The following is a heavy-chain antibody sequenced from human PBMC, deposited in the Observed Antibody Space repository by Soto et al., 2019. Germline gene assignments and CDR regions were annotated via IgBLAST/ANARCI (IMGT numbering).Heavy chain of an antibody. CDR1: GYTFTSYA. J-gene: IGHJ6*03. D-gene: IGHD6-6*01. V-gene: IGHV1-3*01. CDR2: INAGNGNT. CDR3: GRAVAAREYYYYYYYMDV. Sequence: ASVKVSCKASGYTFTSYAMHWVRQAPGQRLEWMGWINAGNGNTKYSQKFQGRVTITRDTSASTAYMELSSLRSEDTAVYYCGRAVAAREYYYYYYYMDVWGKGTTVTVSS.